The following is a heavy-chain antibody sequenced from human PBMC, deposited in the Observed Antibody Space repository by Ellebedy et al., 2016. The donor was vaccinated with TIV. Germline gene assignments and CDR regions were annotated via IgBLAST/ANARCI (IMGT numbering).Heavy chain of an antibody. V-gene: IGHV4-30-2*01. J-gene: IGHJ5*02. CDR1: GGSISSDGYS. CDR2: INHSGST. Sequence: SETLSLXXAASGGSISSDGYSWSWILQPPGKGLEWIGEINHSGSTNYNPSLKSRVTISVDTSKNQFSLKLSSVTAAYTAVYYCARVLDGVVPAAIRFDPWGQGTLVTVSS. CDR3: ARVLDGVVPAAIRFDP. D-gene: IGHD2-2*01.